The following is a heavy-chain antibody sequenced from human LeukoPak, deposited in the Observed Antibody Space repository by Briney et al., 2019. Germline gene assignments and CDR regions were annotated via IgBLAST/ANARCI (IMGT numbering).Heavy chain of an antibody. CDR2: ISYDGSNK. CDR1: GFTFSSYG. D-gene: IGHD3-22*01. CDR3: AKDSGARNYYDSSGHQSWSGGDY. V-gene: IGHV3-30*18. J-gene: IGHJ4*02. Sequence: GGSLRLSCAASGFTFSSYGMHWVRQAPGKGLEWVAVISYDGSNKYYADSVKGRFTISRDNSKNTLYLQMNSLRAEDTAVYYCAKDSGARNYYDSSGHQSWSGGDYWGQGTLVTVSS.